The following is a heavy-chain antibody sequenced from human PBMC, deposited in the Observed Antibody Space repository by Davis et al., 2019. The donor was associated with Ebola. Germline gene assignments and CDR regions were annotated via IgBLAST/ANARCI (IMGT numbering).Heavy chain of an antibody. V-gene: IGHV3-74*01. CDR3: TRPGYLSDAFDI. CDR1: GFTFSSSW. J-gene: IGHJ3*02. Sequence: GESLKISCAASGFTFSSSWMHWVRQAPGKGLVWVSRINSDGSSTSYADSVKGRFTISRDNVKNTLYLQMNSLRVEDTAMYYCTRPGYLSDAFDIWSQGTMVTVSS. D-gene: IGHD1-1*01. CDR2: INSDGSST.